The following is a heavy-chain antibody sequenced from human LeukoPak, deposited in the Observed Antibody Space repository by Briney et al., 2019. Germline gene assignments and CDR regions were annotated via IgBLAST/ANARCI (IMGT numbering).Heavy chain of an antibody. CDR3: ARGGGDVYNVFDY. Sequence: SETLSLTCAVYGGSFSGYYWSWIRQHPGKGLEWIGYIYYSGSTYYNPSLKSRVSISVDTSKNQFSLKLSSVSAADTAVYYCARGGGDVYNVFDYWGQGTLVTVSS. CDR1: GGSFSGYY. CDR2: IYYSGST. D-gene: IGHD5-24*01. J-gene: IGHJ4*02. V-gene: IGHV4-31*11.